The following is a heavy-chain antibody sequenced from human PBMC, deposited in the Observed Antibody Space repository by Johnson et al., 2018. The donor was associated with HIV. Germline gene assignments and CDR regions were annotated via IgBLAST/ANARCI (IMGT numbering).Heavy chain of an antibody. CDR3: ARPGHYDILWAFDI. CDR1: GFTLSSYW. Sequence: EVQLVESGGGLVQPGGSLRLSCAASGFTLSSYWMSWVRQAPGKGLEWVANIKQDGSEKYYVDSVKGRFTISRDNAKNSLYLQMNSLRAEDTAVYYCARPGHYDILWAFDIWGQGTMVTVSS. CDR2: IKQDGSEK. V-gene: IGHV3-7*01. J-gene: IGHJ3*02. D-gene: IGHD3-22*01.